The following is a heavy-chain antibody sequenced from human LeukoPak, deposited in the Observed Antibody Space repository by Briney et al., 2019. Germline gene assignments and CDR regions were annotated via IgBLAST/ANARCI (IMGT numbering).Heavy chain of an antibody. Sequence: GGSLRLSCAASGFTVSSNYMSWVRQAPGKGLEWVSVIYSGGSTYYADSVKGRFTISGDNSKNTLYLQMNSLRAEDTAVYYCARVATGWGVDYFDYWGQGTLVTDSS. D-gene: IGHD3-9*01. J-gene: IGHJ4*02. CDR2: IYSGGST. CDR1: GFTVSSNY. V-gene: IGHV3-53*01. CDR3: ARVATGWGVDYFDY.